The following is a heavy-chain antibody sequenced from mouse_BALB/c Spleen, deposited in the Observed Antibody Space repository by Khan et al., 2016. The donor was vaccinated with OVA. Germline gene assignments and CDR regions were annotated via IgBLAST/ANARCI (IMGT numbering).Heavy chain of an antibody. V-gene: IGHV2-9*02. J-gene: IGHJ3*01. CDR2: IWTGGIT. Sequence: VELVESGPGLVAPSQSLSITCTASGFSLSNYGVHWVRQPPGKGLEWLGVIWTGGITNYNSALMSRLSISTDNSNSHAFLKMNRLQTDDTAIYYCAGSYDYDVGGFAYWGQGTLVTVSA. CDR1: GFSLSNYG. D-gene: IGHD2-4*01. CDR3: AGSYDYDVGGFAY.